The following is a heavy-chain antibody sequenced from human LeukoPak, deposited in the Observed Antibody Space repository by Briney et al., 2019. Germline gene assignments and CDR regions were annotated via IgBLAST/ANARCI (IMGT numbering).Heavy chain of an antibody. CDR1: GGSISSSSYY. V-gene: IGHV4-39*07. Sequence: SETLSLTCTVSGGSISSSSYYWGWIRQPPGKGLEWIGSIYYSGSTYYNPSLKSRVTISVDTYKNQFSLKLSSVTAADTAVYYCARGTAADALGIHYDYWGQGTPVTVSS. J-gene: IGHJ4*02. D-gene: IGHD6-13*01. CDR3: ARGTAADALGIHYDY. CDR2: IYYSGST.